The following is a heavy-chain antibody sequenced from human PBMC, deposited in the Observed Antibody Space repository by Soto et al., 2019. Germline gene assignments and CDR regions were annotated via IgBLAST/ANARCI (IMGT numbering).Heavy chain of an antibody. V-gene: IGHV4-30-4*01. D-gene: IGHD3-3*01. J-gene: IGHJ6*02. Sequence: PSETLSLTCTVSVVSISSGDYYWSWIRQPPGKGLEWIGYIYYSGSTYYNPSLKSRVTISVDTSKNQFSLKLSSVTAADTAVYYCARDNILGILYGGMDVWGQGTTVTVSS. CDR1: VVSISSGDYY. CDR2: IYYSGST. CDR3: ARDNILGILYGGMDV.